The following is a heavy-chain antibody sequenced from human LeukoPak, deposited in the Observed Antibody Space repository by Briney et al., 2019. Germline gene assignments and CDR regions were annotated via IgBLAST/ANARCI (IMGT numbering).Heavy chain of an antibody. V-gene: IGHV1-69*05. Sequence: SVKVSCEASGGTFSSYAISWVRHAPGQGLEWMGGIIPILGTANYAQKFPGRVTITTDESTSTAYMELNRLRAEETAIYYGEKDRAGYGLAVRYYYYYFDVWGKGTTVTVSS. CDR1: GGTFSSYA. CDR2: IIPILGTA. D-gene: IGHD5-24*01. J-gene: IGHJ6*03. CDR3: EKDRAGYGLAVRYYYYYFDV.